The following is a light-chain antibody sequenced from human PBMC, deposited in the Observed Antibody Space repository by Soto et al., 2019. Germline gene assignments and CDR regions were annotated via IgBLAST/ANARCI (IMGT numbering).Light chain of an antibody. CDR3: QMYNNWLGT. V-gene: IGKV3-15*01. J-gene: IGKJ4*02. CDR2: GAT. CDR1: QTIGRN. Sequence: EIVMTQSPATLSVSPGERVTLSCRASQTIGRNVAWYQQKPGQAPTLLIYGATTRATGIPARFSGSGSGTDFTLTISSLQSEDVAVYFCQMYNNWLGTFGGGTKVEIK.